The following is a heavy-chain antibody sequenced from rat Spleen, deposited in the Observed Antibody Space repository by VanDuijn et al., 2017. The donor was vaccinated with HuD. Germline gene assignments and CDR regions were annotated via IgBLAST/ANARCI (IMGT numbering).Heavy chain of an antibody. J-gene: IGHJ3*01. Sequence: EVELVESGGGLVQPGRSMKLSCVASGFTFSDYGMNWIRQAPTKGLEWVATISSEGRSSYYRDSVKGRFTLSRDNAKSTLYLQMDSLRSEDTATYYCATAGTRVSRFAYWGQGTLVTVSS. CDR1: GFTFSDYG. D-gene: IGHD1-4*01. CDR2: ISSEGRSS. V-gene: IGHV5-19*01. CDR3: ATAGTRVSRFAY.